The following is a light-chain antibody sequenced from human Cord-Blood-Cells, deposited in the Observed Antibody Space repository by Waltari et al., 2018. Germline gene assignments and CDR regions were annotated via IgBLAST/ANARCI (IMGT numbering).Light chain of an antibody. CDR3: SSYAGSNNLV. J-gene: IGLJ2*01. CDR1: SSDVGGYNY. V-gene: IGLV2-8*01. Sequence: QSALTQPPSASGSPGQSVTISCTGTSSDVGGYNYVSWYQQHPGKAPKLMIYEVSKRPSGVPDRCSDSKSGNTASLTVSGLQAEDEADYYCSSYAGSNNLVVGGGTKLTVL. CDR2: EVS.